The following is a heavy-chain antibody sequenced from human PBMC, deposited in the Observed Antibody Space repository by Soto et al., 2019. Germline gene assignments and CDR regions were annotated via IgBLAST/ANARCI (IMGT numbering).Heavy chain of an antibody. Sequence: SETLSLTCTVSGGSISGYYWAWVRQPPERGLEWIGFIYYDGSTSSNPSLNSRVTISVDTSKNQFSLKLSSVTAADTAVYYCARGTLYSSCDYWGQGTLDTVSS. V-gene: IGHV4-59*08. CDR3: ARGTLYSSCDY. CDR1: GGSISGYY. D-gene: IGHD6-6*01. CDR2: IYYDGST. J-gene: IGHJ4*02.